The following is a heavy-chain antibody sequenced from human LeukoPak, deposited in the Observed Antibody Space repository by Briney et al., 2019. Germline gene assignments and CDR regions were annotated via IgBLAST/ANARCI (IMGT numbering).Heavy chain of an antibody. D-gene: IGHD1-26*01. CDR3: ARERPGVGASTLWAFDI. J-gene: IGHJ3*02. CDR1: GGSISSGGYS. CDR2: IYYSGST. Sequence: SQTLSLTCAVSGGSISSGGYSWSWIRQPPGKGLEWIANIYYSGSTYYNPSLKSRVTISVDTFRNQFSLNLNSVTAADTAVYFCARERPGVGASTLWAFDIWGQGTMVTVSS. V-gene: IGHV4-30-2*03.